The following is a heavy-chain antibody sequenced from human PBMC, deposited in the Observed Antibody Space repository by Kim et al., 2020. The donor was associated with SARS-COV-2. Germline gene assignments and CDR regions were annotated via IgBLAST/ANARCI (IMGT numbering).Heavy chain of an antibody. CDR3: AKDTEITVGAWY. D-gene: IGHD1-26*01. V-gene: IGHV3-43*01. J-gene: IGHJ4*02. Sequence: YYADSVKGRFTISRDNSKNSLYLQMNSLRTEDTALYYCAKDTEITVGAWYWGQGTLVTVSS.